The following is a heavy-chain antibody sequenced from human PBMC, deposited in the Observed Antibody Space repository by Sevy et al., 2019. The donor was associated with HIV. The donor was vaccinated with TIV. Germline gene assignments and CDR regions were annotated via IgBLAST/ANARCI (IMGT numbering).Heavy chain of an antibody. V-gene: IGHV1-18*01. Sequence: ASVKVSCKASGYTFSTYGISWIRQAPGQGLEWMGWISANNGNTNYAQKFQGRVTMTTDTSTSTAYMELRGLTSDDTAFYFCARDSYYYDMHSSYRPPDYWGQGTLVTVSS. CDR3: ARDSYYYDMHSSYRPPDY. D-gene: IGHD3-22*01. J-gene: IGHJ4*02. CDR1: GYTFSTYG. CDR2: ISANNGNT.